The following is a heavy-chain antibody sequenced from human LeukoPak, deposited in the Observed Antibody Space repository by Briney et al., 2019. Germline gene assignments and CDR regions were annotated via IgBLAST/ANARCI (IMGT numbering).Heavy chain of an antibody. D-gene: IGHD3-10*01. J-gene: IGHJ3*02. CDR3: ARDRITMVRGYDAFDI. CDR1: GGTFSSCA. Sequence: SVKVSCKASGGTFSSCAISWVRQAPGQGLEWMGRIIPILGIANYAQKFQGRVTITADKSTSTAYMELSSLRSEDTAVYYCARDRITMVRGYDAFDIWGQGTMVTVSS. CDR2: IIPILGIA. V-gene: IGHV1-69*04.